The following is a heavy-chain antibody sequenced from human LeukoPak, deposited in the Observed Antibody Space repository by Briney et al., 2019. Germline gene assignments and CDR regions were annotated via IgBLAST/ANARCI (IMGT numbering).Heavy chain of an antibody. D-gene: IGHD1-26*01. J-gene: IGHJ4*02. CDR1: GYTFTGYY. V-gene: IGHV1-2*02. Sequence: ASVKVSCKASGYTFTGYYMHWVRQAPGQGLEWMGWIDPNSGGTNYAQKFQGRVTMTRDTSISTAYMGLSRLRSDDTAVYYCARAAGGTPNDYWGQGTLVTVSS. CDR2: IDPNSGGT. CDR3: ARAAGGTPNDY.